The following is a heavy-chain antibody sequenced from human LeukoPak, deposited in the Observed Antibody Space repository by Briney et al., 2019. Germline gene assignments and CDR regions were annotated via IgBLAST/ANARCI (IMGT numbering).Heavy chain of an antibody. CDR3: AKANSPHNYSPREYYYYMDV. J-gene: IGHJ6*03. D-gene: IGHD2-15*01. CDR2: ISWNSGSI. Sequence: GGSLRLSCAASGFTFDDYAMHWVRQAPGKGLEWVSGISWNSGSIGYADSVEGRFTISRDNAKNSLYLQMNSLRAEDTALYYCAKANSPHNYSPREYYYYMDVWGKGTTVTVSS. V-gene: IGHV3-9*01. CDR1: GFTFDDYA.